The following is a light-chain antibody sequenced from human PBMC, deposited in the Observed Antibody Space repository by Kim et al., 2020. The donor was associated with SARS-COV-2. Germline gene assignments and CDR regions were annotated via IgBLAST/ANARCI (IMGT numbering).Light chain of an antibody. CDR1: KLGDKY. Sequence: VSPGQTARITCSGDKLGDKYACWYQQKPGQSPVLVIYQDSKRPSGIPERFSGSNSGITATLTISGTQAMDEADYYCQAWDSSTVVFGGGTQLTVL. CDR3: QAWDSSTVV. V-gene: IGLV3-1*01. J-gene: IGLJ2*01. CDR2: QDS.